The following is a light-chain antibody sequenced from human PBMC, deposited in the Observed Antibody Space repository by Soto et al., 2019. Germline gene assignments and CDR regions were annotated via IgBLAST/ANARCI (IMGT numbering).Light chain of an antibody. CDR1: QSVSSSY. CDR3: QQYGSSGT. V-gene: IGKV3-20*01. CDR2: GAS. J-gene: IGKJ1*01. Sequence: EIVLTQSPGTLSLSAGESATLXXRASQSVSSSYLAWYQQKPGQAPRXLIYGASSRATGTPDRFSGSGSGTDFTLTISRLEPEDFAVYYCQQYGSSGTFGQGTKVDIK.